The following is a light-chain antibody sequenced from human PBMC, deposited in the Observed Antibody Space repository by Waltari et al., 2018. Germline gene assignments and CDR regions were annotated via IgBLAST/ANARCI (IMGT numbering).Light chain of an antibody. CDR3: QQSYTVPIT. CDR2: AAS. J-gene: IGKJ3*01. CDR1: QSVSSF. Sequence: DIQMTQSPSSLSASVGDRVTITCRASQSVSSFLNWYQQKPGKAPQLLIYAASTLESGVPSRFSGSGSGTDFTLAISRLQLEDFATYYCQQSYTVPITFGPGTKVEIK. V-gene: IGKV1-39*01.